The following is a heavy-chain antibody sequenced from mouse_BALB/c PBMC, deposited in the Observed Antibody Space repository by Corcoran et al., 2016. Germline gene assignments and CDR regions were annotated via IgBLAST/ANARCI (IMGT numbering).Heavy chain of an antibody. J-gene: IGHJ2*01. V-gene: IGHV14-3*02. Sequence: EVQLQQSGAELVKPGASVKLSCTASGFNIKDTYMHWVKQRPEQGLEWIGRIDPANGNTKYDPKFQGKATMTADTSSNTVYLQLSSLTSEATAVYDCCSSRGGDYVVYWGQGTTLTVSS. D-gene: IGHD1-3*01. CDR3: CSSRGGDYVVY. CDR2: IDPANGNT. CDR1: GFNIKDTY.